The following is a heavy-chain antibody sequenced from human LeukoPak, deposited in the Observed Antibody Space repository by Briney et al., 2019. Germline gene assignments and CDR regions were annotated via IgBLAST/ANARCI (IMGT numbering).Heavy chain of an antibody. CDR2: ISAYNGNT. D-gene: IGHD3-10*01. Sequence: ASVKVSCKASGYTFTSYGISWVRQAPGQGLEWMGWISAYNGNTNYAQKLQGRVTMTTDTSTSTAYMELRSLRSDDTAVYYCALDTYYYGSRRLDGGYYYYMDVWGKGTTVTVSS. V-gene: IGHV1-18*01. CDR1: GYTFTSYG. CDR3: ALDTYYYGSRRLDGGYYYYMDV. J-gene: IGHJ6*03.